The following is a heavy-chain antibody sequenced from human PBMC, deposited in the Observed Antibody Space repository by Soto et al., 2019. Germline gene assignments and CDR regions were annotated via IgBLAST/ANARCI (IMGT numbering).Heavy chain of an antibody. D-gene: IGHD3-10*01. Sequence: SETLSLTCTVSGGSISSYYWSWIRQPPGKGLEWIGYIYYSGSTNYNPSLKSRVTISVDTSKNQFSLKLSSVTAADTAVYYCARDGYRFGEPLFDYWGQGTLVTVS. CDR3: ARDGYRFGEPLFDY. CDR1: GGSISSYY. CDR2: IYYSGST. J-gene: IGHJ4*02. V-gene: IGHV4-59*01.